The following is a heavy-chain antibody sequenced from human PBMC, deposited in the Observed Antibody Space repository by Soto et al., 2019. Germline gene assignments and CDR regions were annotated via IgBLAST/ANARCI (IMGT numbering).Heavy chain of an antibody. CDR1: GYTFTSYY. Sequence: ASVKVSCKASGYTFTSYYMHWVRQAPGQGLEWMGIINPSGGSTSYAQKFQGRVTMTRDTSTSTVYMELSSLRSEDTAVYYCARDLVSLTEDFDWLLWSYYGMHVCGQGTTVTVSS. V-gene: IGHV1-46*03. CDR2: INPSGGST. D-gene: IGHD3-9*01. J-gene: IGHJ6*02. CDR3: ARDLVSLTEDFDWLLWSYYGMHV.